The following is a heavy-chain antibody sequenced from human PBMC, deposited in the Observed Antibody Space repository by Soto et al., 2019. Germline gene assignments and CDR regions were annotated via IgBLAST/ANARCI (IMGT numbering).Heavy chain of an antibody. CDR2: IYTSGST. CDR3: ARAGLDTMVRGVPLDP. J-gene: IGHJ5*02. D-gene: IGHD3-10*01. V-gene: IGHV4-4*07. Sequence: SETLSLTCTVSGGSISSYYWSWIRQPAGKGLEWIGRIYTSGSTNYNPSLKSRVTISVDTSKNQFSLKLSSVTAADTAVYYCARAGLDTMVRGVPLDPWGQGTLVTVSS. CDR1: GGSISSYY.